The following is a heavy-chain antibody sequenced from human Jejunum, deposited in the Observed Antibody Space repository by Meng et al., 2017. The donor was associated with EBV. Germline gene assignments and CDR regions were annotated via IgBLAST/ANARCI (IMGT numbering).Heavy chain of an antibody. J-gene: IGHJ4*02. Sequence: QLQLQQSGPGLVTPSXTLXLTCVXSSGSISSSNWWSWVRQPPGKGLEWIGEISQGGTTYYDPSLESRVTMFVDKVKNQLSLRVSSVTAADTAVYYCASHLTMSGTRGFDYWGPGTLVTVSS. V-gene: IGHV4/OR15-8*01. CDR2: ISQGGTT. CDR1: SGSISSSNW. D-gene: IGHD1-26*01. CDR3: ASHLTMSGTRGFDY.